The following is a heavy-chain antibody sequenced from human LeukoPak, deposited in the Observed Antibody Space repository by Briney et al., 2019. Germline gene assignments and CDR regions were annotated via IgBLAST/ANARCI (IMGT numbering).Heavy chain of an antibody. CDR1: GFTFDNYA. Sequence: GGSLRLSCAASGFTFDNYAMHWVRQAPGKGLEWVSLISGGGGSTSYADSVKGRFTISRDNSKGSLYLQKNSLRTEDTALYYCAKVLGSSSWYSLGYWGQGTLVTVSS. J-gene: IGHJ4*02. CDR3: AKVLGSSSWYSLGY. V-gene: IGHV3-43*02. D-gene: IGHD6-13*01. CDR2: ISGGGGST.